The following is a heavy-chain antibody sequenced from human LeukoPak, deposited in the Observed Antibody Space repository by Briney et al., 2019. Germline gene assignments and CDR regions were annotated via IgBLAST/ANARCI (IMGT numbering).Heavy chain of an antibody. CDR2: VFHIGET. D-gene: IGHD2-2*01. J-gene: IGHJ3*02. CDR1: GGSLISYY. CDR3: ARRQPRYCTGTSCYADAFDI. V-gene: IGHV4-59*08. Sequence: SETLSLTCTVSGGSLISYYWSWIRQPPGKGLEWIGYVFHIGETSYNPSLKSRIIISVDTSKNQFSLTLSSVTAADTAVYYCARRQPRYCTGTSCYADAFDIWGQGTMVTVSS.